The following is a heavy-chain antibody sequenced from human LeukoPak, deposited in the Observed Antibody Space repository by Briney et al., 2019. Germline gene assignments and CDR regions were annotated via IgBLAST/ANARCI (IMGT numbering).Heavy chain of an antibody. Sequence: SGGSLRLSCAASGFTFSSYSMNWVRQAPGKGLEWVSYISSSSGTIYYADSVKGRFTISRDNAKNSLYLQMNSLRAEDTAVYYCARDHQPPGAFDIWGQGTMVTVSS. J-gene: IGHJ3*02. V-gene: IGHV3-48*01. D-gene: IGHD2-2*01. CDR1: GFTFSSYS. CDR3: ARDHQPPGAFDI. CDR2: ISSSSGTI.